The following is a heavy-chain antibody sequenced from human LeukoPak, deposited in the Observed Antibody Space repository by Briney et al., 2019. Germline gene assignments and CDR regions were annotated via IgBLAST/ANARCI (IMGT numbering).Heavy chain of an antibody. D-gene: IGHD2-2*01. CDR2: ISYDGSNK. J-gene: IGHJ6*02. CDR3: AKDIRYCSSTSCYPIYYYYYGMDV. V-gene: IGHV3-30*18. Sequence: PGGSLRLSCAASGFIVSSTYMSWVRQAPGKGLEWVAVISYDGSNKYYADSVKGRFTISRDNSKNTLYLQMNSLRAEDTAVYYCAKDIRYCSSTSCYPIYYYYYGMDVWGQGTTVTVSS. CDR1: GFIVSSTY.